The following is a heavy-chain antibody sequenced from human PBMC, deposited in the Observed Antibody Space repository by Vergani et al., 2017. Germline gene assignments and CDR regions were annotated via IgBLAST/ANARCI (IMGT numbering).Heavy chain of an antibody. CDR2: ISSSSSYI. J-gene: IGHJ4*02. V-gene: IGHV3-21*01. D-gene: IGHD3-22*01. CDR3: AGDLFYYDSGGYCSGFFDY. Sequence: EVQLVESGGGLVKPGGSLRLSCAPSGFTFSSYSMNWVRQAPGKGLEWVSSISSSSSYIYYADSVKGRFTISRDNAKNALYLQMNSLSAGDTAVYYCAGDLFYYDSGGYCSGFFDYWGQGTLVTVSS. CDR1: GFTFSSYS.